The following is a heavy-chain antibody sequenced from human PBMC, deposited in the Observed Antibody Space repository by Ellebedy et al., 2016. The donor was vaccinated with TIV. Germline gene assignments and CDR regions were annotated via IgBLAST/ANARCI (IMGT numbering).Heavy chain of an antibody. D-gene: IGHD6-13*01. J-gene: IGHJ4*02. Sequence: GGSLRLXXAASGFTFSSYWMHWVRQAPGKGLVLVSRINNDGSSTNYADSVKGRFTISRENAKNSLYLQMNSLRAGDTAVYYCARDLAGTWDYWGQGTLVTVSS. CDR2: INNDGSST. V-gene: IGHV3-74*01. CDR3: ARDLAGTWDY. CDR1: GFTFSSYW.